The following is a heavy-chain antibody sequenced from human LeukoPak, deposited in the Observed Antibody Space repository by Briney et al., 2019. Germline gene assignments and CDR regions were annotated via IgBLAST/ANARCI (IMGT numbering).Heavy chain of an antibody. CDR1: GFTFRNHE. D-gene: IGHD1-1*01. J-gene: IGHJ3*02. CDR2: ISGRGDRT. V-gene: IGHV3-48*03. Sequence: GGSLRLACAASGFTFRNHEINWVRQAPGKALEWVSYISGRGDRTEYADSVKGRFSISRDNVKNSVNVLMNNLRAKDTAVYYCARVEATYNNIRGDAFDIWGQGTMVTVSS. CDR3: ARVEATYNNIRGDAFDI.